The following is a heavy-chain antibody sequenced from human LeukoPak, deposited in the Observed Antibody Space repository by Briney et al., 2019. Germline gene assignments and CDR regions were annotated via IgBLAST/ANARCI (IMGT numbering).Heavy chain of an antibody. D-gene: IGHD2-21*02. CDR1: GGTFSSYA. CDR2: IIPILGIA. CDR3: ARDRIGGGIVVVTAAYFDY. J-gene: IGHJ4*02. V-gene: IGHV1-69*04. Sequence: ASVKVSCKASGGTFSSYAISWVRQAPGQGLEWMGRIIPILGIANYAQKFQGRVTITADKSTSTAYMELSSLRSEDTAVYYCARDRIGGGIVVVTAAYFDYWGQGTPVTVSS.